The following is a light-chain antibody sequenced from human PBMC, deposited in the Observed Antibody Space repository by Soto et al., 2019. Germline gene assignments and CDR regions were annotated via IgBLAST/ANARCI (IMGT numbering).Light chain of an antibody. CDR2: VNS. CDR3: SSYTSSDTPYV. Sequence: QSALTQPASESGSPGQSITISCTGTSSDVGDYKYVSWYQQHPDKAPKLIIFVNSNRPSGISNRFSASKSGNTASLTISGLQAEDEADYYCSSYTSSDTPYVFGTGTKLTVL. CDR1: SSDVGDYKY. V-gene: IGLV2-14*01. J-gene: IGLJ1*01.